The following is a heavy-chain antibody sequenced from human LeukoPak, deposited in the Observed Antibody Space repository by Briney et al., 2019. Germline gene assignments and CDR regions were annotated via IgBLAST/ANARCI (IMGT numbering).Heavy chain of an antibody. CDR1: GFTFDDYG. J-gene: IGHJ4*02. D-gene: IGHD3-22*01. Sequence: GGPLRLSCAASGFTFDDYGMSWVRHAPGKGLEWVSGINWNGGSTVYADSVKGRFTISRDNAKNSLYLQMNSLRAEDTALYYCAREEYYYDSSGYYPNRYFDYWGRGTLVTVSS. V-gene: IGHV3-20*04. CDR2: INWNGGST. CDR3: AREEYYYDSSGYYPNRYFDY.